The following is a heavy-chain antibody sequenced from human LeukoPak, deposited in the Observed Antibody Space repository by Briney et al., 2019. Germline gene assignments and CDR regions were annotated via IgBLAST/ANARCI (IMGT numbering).Heavy chain of an antibody. J-gene: IGHJ4*02. CDR3: ARLFSDSTRPNDY. CDR2: IIPIFGTA. V-gene: IGHV1-69*15. CDR1: GGTFSSYA. Sequence: SVKVSCKASGGTFSSYAISWVRQAPGQGLEWMGRIIPIFGTANYAQKFQGRVTITADESTSTAYMELSSLRSEDTAVYYCARLFSDSTRPNDYWGQGTLVTVSS. D-gene: IGHD2-21*02.